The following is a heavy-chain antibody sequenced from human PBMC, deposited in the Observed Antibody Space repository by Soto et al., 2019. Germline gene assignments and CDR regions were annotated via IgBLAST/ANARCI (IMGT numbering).Heavy chain of an antibody. V-gene: IGHV4-39*01. CDR1: GGSISSSSYY. CDR2: IYYSGST. D-gene: IGHD3-10*02. Sequence: SETLSLTCTVSGGSISSSSYYWGWIRQPPGKGLEWIGSIYYSGSTYYNPSLKSRVTISVDTSKNQFSLKLSSVTAADTAVYYCAGSTYVSYFDYWGQGTLVTVSS. CDR3: AGSTYVSYFDY. J-gene: IGHJ4*02.